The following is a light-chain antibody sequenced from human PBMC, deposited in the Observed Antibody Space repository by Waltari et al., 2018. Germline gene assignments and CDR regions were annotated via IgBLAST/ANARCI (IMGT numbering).Light chain of an antibody. V-gene: IGKV4-1*01. CDR2: WAS. J-gene: IGKJ1*01. CDR3: QQYYTIPVT. Sequence: DIVMTQSPDSLAVSLGERATINCKSSQSVLYSPNNKNYLAWYQQKPGQPPKMLIYWASTRESGVPDRFSGSGSGTDFTLTISSLQAEDVGVYYCQQYYTIPVTFGQGTKVEIK. CDR1: QSVLYSPNNKNY.